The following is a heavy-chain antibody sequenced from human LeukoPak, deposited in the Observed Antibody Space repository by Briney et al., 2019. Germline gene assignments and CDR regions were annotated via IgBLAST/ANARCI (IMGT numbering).Heavy chain of an antibody. CDR2: VNPNSGDT. CDR3: ARGADAFDI. V-gene: IGHV1-2*02. J-gene: IGHJ3*02. Sequence: GASVKVSCKASGYTFTGYYLHWVRQAPGQGLEWMGCVNPNSGDTNYAQKFQGSVTMTRDTSISTVYMELSRLRSDDTAVYYCARGADAFDIWGQGTMVTVSS. CDR1: GYTFTGYY.